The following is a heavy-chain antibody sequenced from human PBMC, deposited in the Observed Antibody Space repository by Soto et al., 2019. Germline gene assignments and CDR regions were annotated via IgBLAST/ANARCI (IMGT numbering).Heavy chain of an antibody. V-gene: IGHV2-70*13. CDR2: IDWADDK. Sequence: SGPTLVNPTQTLTLTCTFSGFSITTRAMCVSWIRQPPGKALEWLALIDWADDKYYSTSLKTRLTISKDTSKNQVVLTMTNVDAVDTAPFFCAGIHGPSGNYVLDYGAQGTWVTVS. CDR1: GFSITTRAMC. D-gene: IGHD6-19*01. J-gene: IGHJ4*02. CDR3: AGIHGPSGNYVLDY.